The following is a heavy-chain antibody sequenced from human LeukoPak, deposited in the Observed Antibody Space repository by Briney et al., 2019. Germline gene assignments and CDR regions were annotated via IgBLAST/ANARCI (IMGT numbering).Heavy chain of an antibody. J-gene: IGHJ5*02. V-gene: IGHV3-23*01. CDR1: GFTFSSYA. CDR3: AKGPLRSWSNWFDP. Sequence: GGSLRLSCAASGFTFSSYAVSWVRQAPGKGLEWVSGISGSGGSTYYADSVKGRFTISRDNSKNTLYLQMNSLRAEDTAVYYCAKGPLRSWSNWFDPWGQGTLVTVSS. CDR2: ISGSGGST. D-gene: IGHD6-13*01.